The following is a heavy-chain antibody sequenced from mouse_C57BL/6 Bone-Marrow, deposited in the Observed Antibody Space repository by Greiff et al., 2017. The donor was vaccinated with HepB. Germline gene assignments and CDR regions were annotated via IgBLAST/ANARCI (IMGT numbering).Heavy chain of an antibody. Sequence: EADGGLVQPKGSLKLSCAASGFSFNTYAMNWVRQAPGKGLEWVARIRSKSNNYATYYADSVKDRFTISRDDSESMLYLQMNNLKTEDTAMYYCVRPLFYDGYYEDYYAMDYWGQGTSVTVSS. CDR1: GFSFNTYA. CDR3: VRPLFYDGYYEDYYAMDY. D-gene: IGHD2-3*01. CDR2: IRSKSNNYAT. J-gene: IGHJ4*01. V-gene: IGHV10-1*01.